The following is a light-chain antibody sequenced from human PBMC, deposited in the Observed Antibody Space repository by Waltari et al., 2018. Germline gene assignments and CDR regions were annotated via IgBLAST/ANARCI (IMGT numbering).Light chain of an antibody. CDR3: QHRSNWPLN. Sequence: EIVLTQSPDTLSLSPGEGANLSCRASQNVGNYLAWYQQKPGQAPRLLIYDTSNRSTGIPARFSGSGSRTDFTLTISGLEPEDFAVYYCQHRSNWPLNFGGGTKVEIK. V-gene: IGKV3-11*01. J-gene: IGKJ4*01. CDR2: DTS. CDR1: QNVGNY.